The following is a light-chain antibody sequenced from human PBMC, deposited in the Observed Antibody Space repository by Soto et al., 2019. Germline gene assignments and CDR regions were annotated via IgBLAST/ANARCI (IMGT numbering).Light chain of an antibody. CDR2: DAS. V-gene: IGKV1-5*01. CDR3: QHCDTYWA. Sequence: DIQMTQSPYTLSPSVGDRVSITCRASQSISGWLAWYQQKPGKAPKLLIYDASSLESGVPSRFSGSGSGTEFSLTISRLQPDDFATYYCQHCDTYWAFGQGTKVEVE. CDR1: QSISGW. J-gene: IGKJ1*01.